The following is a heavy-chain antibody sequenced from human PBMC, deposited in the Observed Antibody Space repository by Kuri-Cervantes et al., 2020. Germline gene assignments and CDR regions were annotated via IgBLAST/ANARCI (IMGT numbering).Heavy chain of an antibody. Sequence: SLKISCAASGFTFSSYGMHWVRQAPGKGLEWVSGISWNSGSIGYADSVKGRFTISRDNAKNSLYLQMNSLRAEDTALYYCAALPTHSQYCSGGSCYSDAFDTWGQGTMVTVSS. CDR2: ISWNSGSI. CDR3: AALPTHSQYCSGGSCYSDAFDT. D-gene: IGHD2-15*01. J-gene: IGHJ3*02. V-gene: IGHV3-9*01. CDR1: GFTFSSYG.